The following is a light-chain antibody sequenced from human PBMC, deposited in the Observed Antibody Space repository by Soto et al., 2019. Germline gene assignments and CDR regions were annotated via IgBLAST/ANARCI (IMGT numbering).Light chain of an antibody. CDR2: KAS. CDR3: QHYNSYSEA. J-gene: IGKJ1*01. CDR1: QTISSW. Sequence: DIQMTQSPSTLSGSVGDRVTITCRASQTISSWLAWYQQKPGKAPKLLIYKASTLKSGVPSRFSGSGSGPEFTLSISSLQPDDFATYYCQHYNSYSEAFGQAIKVELK. V-gene: IGKV1-5*03.